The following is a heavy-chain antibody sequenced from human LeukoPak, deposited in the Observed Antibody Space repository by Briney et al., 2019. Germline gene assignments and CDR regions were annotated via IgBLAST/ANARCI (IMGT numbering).Heavy chain of an antibody. V-gene: IGHV3-11*05. Sequence: GRFTISRDNAKNSLYLQMNSLRAEDTAVYYCARVGEMAGFDHWGQGTLVTVSS. J-gene: IGHJ4*02. CDR3: ARVGEMAGFDH. D-gene: IGHD5-24*01.